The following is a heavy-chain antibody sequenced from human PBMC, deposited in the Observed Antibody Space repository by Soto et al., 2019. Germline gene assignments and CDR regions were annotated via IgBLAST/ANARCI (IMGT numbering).Heavy chain of an antibody. CDR2: ISAYNGNT. V-gene: IGHV1-18*01. CDR1: GYTFTSYG. Sequence: GASVKVSCKASGYTFTSYGISWVRQAPGQGLEWMGWISAYNGNTNYAQKLQGRVTMTTDTSTSTAYMELRSLRSDDTAVYYCARESPIAAYYDFWSGYTNYFDYWGQGTLVTVSS. J-gene: IGHJ4*02. D-gene: IGHD3-3*01. CDR3: ARESPIAAYYDFWSGYTNYFDY.